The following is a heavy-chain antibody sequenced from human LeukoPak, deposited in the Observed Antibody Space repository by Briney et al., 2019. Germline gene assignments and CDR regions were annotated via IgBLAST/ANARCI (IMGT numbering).Heavy chain of an antibody. J-gene: IGHJ4*02. V-gene: IGHV4-61*02. Sequence: SQTLSLTCTVSGCSISSGSYYWSWIRQPAGKGLEWIGRIYTSGSTNYNPSLKSRVTISVDTSKNQFSLKLSSVTAADTAVYYCAREVEYYDFWSGYYIDYWGQGTLVTVSS. D-gene: IGHD3-3*01. CDR1: GCSISSGSYY. CDR3: AREVEYYDFWSGYYIDY. CDR2: IYTSGST.